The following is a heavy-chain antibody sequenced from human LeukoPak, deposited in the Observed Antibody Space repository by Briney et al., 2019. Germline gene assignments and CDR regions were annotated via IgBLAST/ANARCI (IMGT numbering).Heavy chain of an antibody. CDR1: GFTVSSSY. J-gene: IGHJ4*02. D-gene: IGHD2/OR15-2a*01. V-gene: IGHV3-66*01. Sequence: PGGSLRLSCAGSGFTVSSSYMSWVRQSPGKGLEWVAVIYSGGSTYYVDSVKDRFTIPRDNSKNTLYLQMNSLRAEDTAVYYCARDTGSMYTFGFWGQGTLVTVSS. CDR3: ARDTGSMYTFGF. CDR2: IYSGGST.